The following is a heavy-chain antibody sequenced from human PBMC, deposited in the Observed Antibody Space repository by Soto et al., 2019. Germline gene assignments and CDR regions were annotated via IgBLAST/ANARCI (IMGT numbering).Heavy chain of an antibody. CDR1: GGSISSYY. Sequence: KPSETLSLTCTVSGGSISSYYWSWIRQPPGKGLEWIGDSGATNNIPSLKSRVTISVDTSKNQLSLNLRSVTAADTAVYYCARDVSDERDRNGYYYGRRWFDAWGQGTLVTVSS. CDR3: ARDVSDERDRNGYYYGRRWFDA. V-gene: IGHV4-59*01. D-gene: IGHD3-22*01. CDR2: SGAT. J-gene: IGHJ5*02.